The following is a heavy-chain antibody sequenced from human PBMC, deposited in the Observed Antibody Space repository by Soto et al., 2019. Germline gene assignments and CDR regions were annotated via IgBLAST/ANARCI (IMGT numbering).Heavy chain of an antibody. CDR2: ISAYNGNT. Sequence: ASVKVSCKASGYTFTSYGISWVRQAPGQGLEWMGWISAYNGNTNYAQKLQGRVTMTTDTSTSTAYMELRSLRSDDTAVYYCARDWVYVYFWGCYCFRSNPDWFDPGAQGTLVPVSS. CDR3: ARDWVYVYFWGCYCFRSNPDWFDP. J-gene: IGHJ5*02. V-gene: IGHV1-18*01. D-gene: IGHD3-16*02. CDR1: GYTFTSYG.